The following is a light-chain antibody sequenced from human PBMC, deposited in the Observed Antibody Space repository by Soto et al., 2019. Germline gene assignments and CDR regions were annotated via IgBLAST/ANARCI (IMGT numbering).Light chain of an antibody. V-gene: IGKV3-20*01. J-gene: IGKJ5*01. CDR3: QQYGSSLFT. Sequence: EIVMTQSPATLSVSPGDRATLSCRASQSVSTYLAWYRQKPDQAPWLLIYGASGRAAGIPDRFSCSGSGTDFTLTISRLDPEDFAVYYCQQYGSSLFTFGQGTRLEIK. CDR1: QSVSTY. CDR2: GAS.